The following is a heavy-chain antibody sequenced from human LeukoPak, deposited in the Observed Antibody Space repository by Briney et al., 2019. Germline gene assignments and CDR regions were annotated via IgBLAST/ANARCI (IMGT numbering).Heavy chain of an antibody. CDR3: TRSGCNNGVCQDYYYYYYMDV. CDR2: IRSKANSYAT. CDR1: GFTFSGSA. V-gene: IGHV3-73*01. D-gene: IGHD2-8*01. J-gene: IGHJ6*03. Sequence: GGSLRLSCAASGFTFSGSAMHWVRQASGKGLEWVGRIRSKANSYATVYAASVKGRFTISRDDSKNTAYLQMNSLKTEDTAVYYCTRSGCNNGVCQDYYYYYYMDVWGKGTTVTVSS.